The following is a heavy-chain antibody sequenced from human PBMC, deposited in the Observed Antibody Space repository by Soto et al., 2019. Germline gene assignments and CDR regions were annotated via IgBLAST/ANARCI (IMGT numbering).Heavy chain of an antibody. J-gene: IGHJ4*02. CDR3: ARGEGSGWSFDY. CDR1: GGSISSGGYY. Sequence: QVQLQESGPGLVKPSQTLSLTCTVSGGSISSGGYYWSWIRQHPGKGLEWIGYIYYSGSTYYNPSLKIRVTMSVDTSKNQFSLKLSSVTAADTAVYYCARGEGSGWSFDYWGQGTLVTVSS. V-gene: IGHV4-31*03. CDR2: IYYSGST. D-gene: IGHD6-19*01.